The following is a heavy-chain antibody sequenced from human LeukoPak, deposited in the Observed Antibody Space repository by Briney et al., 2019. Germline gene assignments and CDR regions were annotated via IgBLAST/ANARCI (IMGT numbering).Heavy chain of an antibody. CDR3: ARDGTYYYDSSGYCY. D-gene: IGHD3-22*01. CDR1: GYTFTSYG. V-gene: IGHV1-18*01. CDR2: ISAYNGNT. Sequence: GASVKVSCKASGYTFTSYGISWVRQAPGQGLEWMGWISAYNGNTNYAQKLQGRVTMTTDTSTSTAYMELRSLRSDDTAVYYCARDGTYYYDSSGYCYWGQGTLVTVSS. J-gene: IGHJ4*02.